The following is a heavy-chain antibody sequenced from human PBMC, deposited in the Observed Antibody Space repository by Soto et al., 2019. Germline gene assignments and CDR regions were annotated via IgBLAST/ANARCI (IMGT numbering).Heavy chain of an antibody. V-gene: IGHV4-38-2*02. Sequence: NPSETLSLTCAVSGYSISSGYYWGWIRQPPGKGLEWIGSIYHSGSTYYNPSLKSRVTISVDTSKNQFSLKLSSVTAADTAVYYCARDPLYGDFGMDVWGQGTTVTVSS. D-gene: IGHD4-17*01. J-gene: IGHJ6*02. CDR2: IYHSGST. CDR3: ARDPLYGDFGMDV. CDR1: GYSISSGYY.